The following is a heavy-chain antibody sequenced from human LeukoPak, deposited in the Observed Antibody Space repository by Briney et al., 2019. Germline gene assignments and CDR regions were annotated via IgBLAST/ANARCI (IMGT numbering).Heavy chain of an antibody. CDR1: GFTVSTND. V-gene: IGHV3-21*01. Sequence: GGSLRLSCAASGFTVSTNDMSWVRQAPGKGLEWVSSISSSSSYIYYADSVKGRFTISRDNAKNSLYLQMNSLRAEDTAVYYCARDGTIFGVVIPLYYYYYYMDVWGKGTTVTVSS. D-gene: IGHD3-3*01. J-gene: IGHJ6*03. CDR2: ISSSSSYI. CDR3: ARDGTIFGVVIPLYYYYYYMDV.